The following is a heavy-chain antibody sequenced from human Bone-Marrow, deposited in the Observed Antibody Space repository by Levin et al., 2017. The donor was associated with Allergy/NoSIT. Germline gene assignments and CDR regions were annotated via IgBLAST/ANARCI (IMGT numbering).Heavy chain of an antibody. J-gene: IGHJ5*02. D-gene: IGHD3-22*01. CDR1: GGSLSNYY. V-gene: IGHV4-59*01. Sequence: SQTLSLTRTVSGGSLSNYYWSWIRQPPGKGLEWIGYIYDIGDTHYNPSLKSRVTVSVDTSKNQVSLKMRSVTAADTAFYYCARSQSYYDSTAYYPWSSFGPWGQGTLVTVSS. CDR2: IYDIGDT. CDR3: ARSQSYYDSTAYYPWSSFGP.